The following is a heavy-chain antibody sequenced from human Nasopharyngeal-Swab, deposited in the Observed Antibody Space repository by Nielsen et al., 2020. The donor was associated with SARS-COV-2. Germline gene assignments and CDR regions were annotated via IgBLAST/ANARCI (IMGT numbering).Heavy chain of an antibody. Sequence: WIRQPPGKGLEWVSVIYSGGSTYYADSVKGRFTISRDNSKNTLYLQMNSLRAEDTAVYYCARLGSSSWYANWVDPWGQGTLVTVSS. CDR3: ARLGSSSWYANWVDP. D-gene: IGHD6-13*01. J-gene: IGHJ5*02. V-gene: IGHV3-53*01. CDR2: IYSGGST.